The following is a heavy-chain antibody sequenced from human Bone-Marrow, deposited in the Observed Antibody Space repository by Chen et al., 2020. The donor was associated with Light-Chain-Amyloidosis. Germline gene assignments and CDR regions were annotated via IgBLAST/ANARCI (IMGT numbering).Heavy chain of an antibody. D-gene: IGHD1-26*01. V-gene: IGHV3-23*04. CDR1: GFIFSNSA. CDR3: AKAIVSPGLGRQKRGYHFDS. CDR2: ISGSGNSI. Sequence: EVQLVESGGGLVQPGGSLRLSCAASGFIFSNSAMSWVRQAPGKGLEWVSGISGSGNSIFYADSVKGRFTISRDNSKDTLSLQMNSLRDDDMAIYYCAKAIVSPGLGRQKRGYHFDSWGQGTLGTVSS. J-gene: IGHJ4*02.